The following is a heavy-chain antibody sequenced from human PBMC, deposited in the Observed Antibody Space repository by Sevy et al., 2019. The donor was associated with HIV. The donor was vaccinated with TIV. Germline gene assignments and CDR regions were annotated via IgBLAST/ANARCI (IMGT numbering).Heavy chain of an antibody. V-gene: IGHV4-59*08. CDR3: XXXXXXXXXXXTPVLDF. CDR2: IYNNIGST. Sequence: SETLSLTCSVSDDSINSYYWSWIRQPPGKGLEWIGYIYNNIGSTSYNPSLTSRVTISVDTSKNHFSLKLTSVTAADXXXXXXXXXXXXXXXXXTPVLDFWGLGSLVTVSS. J-gene: IGHJ4*02. CDR1: DDSINSYY.